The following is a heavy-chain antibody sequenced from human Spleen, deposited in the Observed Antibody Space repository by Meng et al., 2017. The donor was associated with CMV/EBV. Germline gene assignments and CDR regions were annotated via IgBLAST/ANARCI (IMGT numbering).Heavy chain of an antibody. CDR3: ARSWDGMDV. CDR1: GFTFSSHW. J-gene: IGHJ6*02. V-gene: IGHV3-21*06. Sequence: GESLKISCAASGFTFSSHWMTWVRQAPGKGLEWVSSISTTSAYIYYADSLKGRFTISRDNAKNSLYLQMNSLKAEDTAVYYCARSWDGMDVWGQGTTVTVSS. CDR2: ISTTSAYI. D-gene: IGHD3-16*01.